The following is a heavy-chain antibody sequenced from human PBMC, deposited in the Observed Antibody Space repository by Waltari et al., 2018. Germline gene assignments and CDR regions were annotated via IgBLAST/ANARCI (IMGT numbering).Heavy chain of an antibody. J-gene: IGHJ4*02. CDR2: VHHSGGA. D-gene: IGHD2-8*02. CDR3: AKSLYTGSVSYMLTDV. V-gene: IGHV4-38-2*02. CDR1: GYSSSSAYF. Sequence: QVQLQESGPGLVKPSETLSLTCTVSGYSSSSAYFWGWIRQPPGKGLEWIGSVHHSGGAYYNPSLQSRVTISVDTTRGQVSLKLSSVTAADTAVYYCAKSLYTGSVSYMLTDVWGLGTLVTVSS.